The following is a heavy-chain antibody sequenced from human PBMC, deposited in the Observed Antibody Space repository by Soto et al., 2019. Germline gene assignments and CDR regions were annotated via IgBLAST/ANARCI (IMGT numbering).Heavy chain of an antibody. CDR2: IYYSGST. J-gene: IGHJ5*02. V-gene: IGHV4-61*01. Sequence: SETLSLTCTVSGGSVSSGSYYWSWIRQPPGKGLEWIGYIYYSGSTNYNPSLKSRVTISVDTSKNQFSLKLSSVTAADTAVYYCARGLAGNWFDPRGQGTLVTVSS. D-gene: IGHD6-19*01. CDR1: GGSVSSGSYY. CDR3: ARGLAGNWFDP.